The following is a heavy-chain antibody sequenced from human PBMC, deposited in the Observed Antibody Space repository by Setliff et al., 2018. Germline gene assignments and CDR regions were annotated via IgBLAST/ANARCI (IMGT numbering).Heavy chain of an antibody. CDR2: IKSKADGGTA. Sequence: PGGSLRLSCAASGFTFSDAWMNWVRQAPGKGLEWVGRIKSKADGGTADFAAPVKGRFTISRDDSKNTMSLQMNSLKTEDTAVYFCATRLGDFWGQGTLVTVS. V-gene: IGHV3-15*01. CDR3: ATRLGDF. J-gene: IGHJ4*02. CDR1: GFTFSDAW.